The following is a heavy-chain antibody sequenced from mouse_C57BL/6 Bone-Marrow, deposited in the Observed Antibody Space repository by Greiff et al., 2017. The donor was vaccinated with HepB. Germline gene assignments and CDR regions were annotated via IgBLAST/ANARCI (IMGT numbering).Heavy chain of an antibody. J-gene: IGHJ1*03. V-gene: IGHV1-81*01. CDR1: GYTFTSYG. CDR2: IYPRSGNT. D-gene: IGHD2-1*01. Sequence: QVQLQQSGAELARPGASVKLSCKASGYTFTSYGISWVKQRTRQGLEWIGEIYPRSGNTYYNEKFKGKATLTADKSSSTAYMELRSLTSEDSAVYFCARYGNGRYFDVWGTGTTVTVSS. CDR3: ARYGNGRYFDV.